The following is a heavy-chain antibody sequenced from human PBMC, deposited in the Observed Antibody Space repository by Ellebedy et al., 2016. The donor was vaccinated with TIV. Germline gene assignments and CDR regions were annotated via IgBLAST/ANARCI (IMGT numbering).Heavy chain of an antibody. Sequence: MPSETLSLICTVSGGSISPYYWSWIRQPPGKGLEWIGYISYSGSTNYNPSLQSRVTISVDTSKNQFSLKLTSVTAADTAVYYCARVVWQLPVSYAFDIWGQGTMITVSS. V-gene: IGHV4-59*01. J-gene: IGHJ3*02. CDR1: GGSISPYY. CDR3: ARVVWQLPVSYAFDI. D-gene: IGHD2-15*01. CDR2: ISYSGST.